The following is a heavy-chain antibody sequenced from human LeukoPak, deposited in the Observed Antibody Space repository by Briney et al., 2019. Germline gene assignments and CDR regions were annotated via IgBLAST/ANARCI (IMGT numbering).Heavy chain of an antibody. D-gene: IGHD5-18*01. J-gene: IGHJ4*02. Sequence: RGSLRLSCAASGFTFSSYAMSWVRQAPGKGLEWVSAISGSGGSTYYADSVKGRFTISRDNSKNTLYLQMNSLRAEDTAVYYCARAPRGYSYGALFDYWGQGTLVTVSS. CDR1: GFTFSSYA. CDR2: ISGSGGST. CDR3: ARAPRGYSYGALFDY. V-gene: IGHV3-23*01.